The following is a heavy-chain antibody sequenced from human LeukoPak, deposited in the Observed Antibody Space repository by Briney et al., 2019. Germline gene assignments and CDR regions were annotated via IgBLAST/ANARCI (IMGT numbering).Heavy chain of an antibody. CDR2: INNNTGNP. CDR1: GYTFTSYA. V-gene: IGHV7-4-1*02. D-gene: IGHD3-9*01. Sequence: GASVKVSCKASGYTFTSYAMNWVRQAPGQGLEWMGWINNNTGNPTHAQGFTGRFVFSLDTSVSTAYLQISSLKAEDTAVYYCARAPLYFDWLSQVPFPEILESWGQGTLATVSS. CDR3: ARAPLYFDWLSQVPFPEILES. J-gene: IGHJ4*02.